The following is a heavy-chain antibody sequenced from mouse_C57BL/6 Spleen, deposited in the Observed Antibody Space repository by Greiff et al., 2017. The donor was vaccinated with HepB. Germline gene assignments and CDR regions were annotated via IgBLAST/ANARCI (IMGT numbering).Heavy chain of an antibody. CDR3: ARGGANVYFDY. CDR2: ISYDGSN. J-gene: IGHJ2*01. V-gene: IGHV3-6*01. D-gene: IGHD3-1*01. Sequence: EVKLEESGPGLVKPSQSLSLTCSVTGYSITSGYYCNCIRQFPGNKLEWMGYISYDGSNNYNPSLKNRISITRDTSKNQFFLKLNSVTTEDTATYYCARGGANVYFDYWGQGTTLTVSS. CDR1: GYSITSGYY.